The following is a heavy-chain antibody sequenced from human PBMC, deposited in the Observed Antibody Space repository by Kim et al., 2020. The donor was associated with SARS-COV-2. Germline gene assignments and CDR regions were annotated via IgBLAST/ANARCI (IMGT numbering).Heavy chain of an antibody. V-gene: IGHV4-4*02. Sequence: SETLSLTCAVSGGSISSSNWWSWVRQPPGKGLEWIGEIYHSGSTNYNPSLKSRVTISVDKSKNQFSLKLSSVTAADTAVYYCARVPIQEDIVVVPAAYPGWFDPWGQGTLVTVSS. CDR3: ARVPIQEDIVVVPAAYPGWFDP. CDR2: IYHSGST. CDR1: GGSISSSNW. D-gene: IGHD2-2*01. J-gene: IGHJ5*02.